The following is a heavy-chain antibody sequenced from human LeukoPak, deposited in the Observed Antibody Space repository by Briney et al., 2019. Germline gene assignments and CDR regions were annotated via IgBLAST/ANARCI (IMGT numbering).Heavy chain of an antibody. V-gene: IGHV3-30*18. CDR2: ISYDGSNK. CDR1: GFTFSSYG. D-gene: IGHD3-22*01. Sequence: PGRSLRLSCAASGFTFSSYGMHWVRQAPGKWLEWVALISYDGSNKYYGDSVNGRFTISRDNSKNTLYLQMNSLRAEDTAVYYCAKGHAPFYDSSFYYAHYWGQGTLVTVSS. J-gene: IGHJ4*02. CDR3: AKGHAPFYDSSFYYAHY.